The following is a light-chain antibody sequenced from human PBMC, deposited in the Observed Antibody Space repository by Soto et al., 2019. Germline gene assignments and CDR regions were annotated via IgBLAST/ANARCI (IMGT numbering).Light chain of an antibody. CDR2: DVS. CDR3: HQRSSWPLT. CDR1: QSISSF. V-gene: IGKV3-11*01. Sequence: EIVLTQSPATLSLSPGERATLSCRASQSISSFLAWYQHKPGRAPRLLIYDVSKRATGIPATFSASGSGTDFTLTISSLEPEDFAVYYCHQRSSWPLTFGGGTTVEIK. J-gene: IGKJ4*01.